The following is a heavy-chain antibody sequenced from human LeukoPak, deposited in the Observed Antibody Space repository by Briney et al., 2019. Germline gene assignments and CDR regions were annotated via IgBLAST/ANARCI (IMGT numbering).Heavy chain of an antibody. CDR2: ISNTGYT. CDR1: GGSVTSGDNY. J-gene: IGHJ3*02. Sequence: TASETLSLTCSVSGGSVTSGDNYWSWIRQPPGKGLEWIGYISNTGYTYYNPSLKSRVTISLDTSKNQVSLTLSSMTAADTAVFYCARHPEEIDAFDIWGQGTMVTVSS. CDR3: ARHPEEIDAFDI. V-gene: IGHV4-30-4*01.